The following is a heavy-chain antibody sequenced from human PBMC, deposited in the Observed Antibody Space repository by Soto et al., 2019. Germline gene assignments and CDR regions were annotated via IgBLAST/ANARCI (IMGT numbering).Heavy chain of an antibody. V-gene: IGHV1-46*01. Sequence: QVQLVQSGAEVKKPGASVKVSCKASGYTFTNYYMHWVRQAPGQGLEWMGKITPSGGSTSYAQKSQDRLTMTRDTSTSTVDMELRSLRSEDTAGYYCARVVDVRVPAAMLVQFYYGMDVWGQATKVTVSS. J-gene: IGHJ6*02. CDR1: GYTFTNYY. CDR2: ITPSGGST. D-gene: IGHD2-2*01. CDR3: ARVVDVRVPAAMLVQFYYGMDV.